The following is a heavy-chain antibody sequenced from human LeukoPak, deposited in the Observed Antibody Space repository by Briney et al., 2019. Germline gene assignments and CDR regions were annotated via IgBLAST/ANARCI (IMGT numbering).Heavy chain of an antibody. Sequence: GGSLRLSCAASGFTFSSYGMHWVRQAPGKGLEWVANIKQDGSEIYYVGSVKGRFTISRDNAKNSLYLQMKSLRVEDTAVYYCARAPGDPPNYWDQGTLVTVSS. CDR3: ARAPGDPPNY. CDR1: GFTFSSYG. CDR2: IKQDGSEI. V-gene: IGHV3-7*03. J-gene: IGHJ4*02.